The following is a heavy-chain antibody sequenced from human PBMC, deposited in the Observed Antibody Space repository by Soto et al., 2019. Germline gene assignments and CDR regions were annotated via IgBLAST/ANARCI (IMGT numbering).Heavy chain of an antibody. Sequence: ASVKVSCKASGYTFTGYYMHWVRQAPGQGLEWMGWINPNSGGTNYAQKFQGRVTMTRDTSISTAYMELSRLRSGDTAVYYCARGIAAAFPWFDPWGQGTLVTVSS. J-gene: IGHJ5*02. CDR2: INPNSGGT. CDR1: GYTFTGYY. CDR3: ARGIAAAFPWFDP. V-gene: IGHV1-2*02. D-gene: IGHD6-13*01.